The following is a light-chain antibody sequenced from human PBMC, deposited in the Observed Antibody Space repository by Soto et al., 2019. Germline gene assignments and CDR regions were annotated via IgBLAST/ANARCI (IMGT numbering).Light chain of an antibody. CDR2: AAS. V-gene: IGKV1-12*01. CDR1: QGISSW. Sequence: DIQMTQSPSSVSASVGDRVIITCRASQGISSWLAWYQQKPGKAPKLLIYAASNLQSGVPSRFSGSGSGTEFPLTINILQPEDVATYYCHQDTTFPFTFGPGTKVDV. CDR3: HQDTTFPFT. J-gene: IGKJ3*01.